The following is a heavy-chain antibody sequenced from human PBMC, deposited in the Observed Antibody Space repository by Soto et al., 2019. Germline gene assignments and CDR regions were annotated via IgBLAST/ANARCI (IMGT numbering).Heavy chain of an antibody. CDR3: DERPLALRCFYS. Sequence: EVQLLDSGGGLVQPGGSLRLSCAASGFIFSNYAMSWVRQAPGKGLEWVSTISGNGGSTYYADSVKGRFTISRDNSKSTLLLQMSSPRAEDTAVYYSDERPLALRCFYSWGRGSLVTVSS. CDR2: ISGNGGST. V-gene: IGHV3-23*01. J-gene: IGHJ4*02. CDR1: GFIFSNYA.